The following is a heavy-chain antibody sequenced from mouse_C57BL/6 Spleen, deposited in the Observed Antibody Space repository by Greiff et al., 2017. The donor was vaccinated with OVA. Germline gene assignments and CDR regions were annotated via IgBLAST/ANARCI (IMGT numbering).Heavy chain of an antibody. J-gene: IGHJ3*01. V-gene: IGHV1-69*01. CDR3: ARQGGFAY. CDR2: IDPSDSYT. Sequence: QVQLQQPGAELVMPGASVKLSCKASGYTFTSYWMHWVKQRPGQGLEWIGEIDPSDSYTNYNQKFKGKSTLTVDKSSSTADMQLSSLTAEDAAVYDCARQGGFAYWGQGTLVTVSA. CDR1: GYTFTSYW.